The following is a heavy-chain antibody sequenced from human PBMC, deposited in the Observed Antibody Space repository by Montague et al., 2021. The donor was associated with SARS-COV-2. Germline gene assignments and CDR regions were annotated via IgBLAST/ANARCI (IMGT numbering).Heavy chain of an antibody. Sequence: SETLSLTCAVYGGSFSDYSWTWIRQPPGKGLEWIGEINHTGRGTYNPSLKGRVSMSADTSKNQVSLRLTSVTAADTAVYFCARGATAYSGYDYWDLDYWGRGNRVTVSS. V-gene: IGHV4-34*01. J-gene: IGHJ2*01. D-gene: IGHD5-12*01. CDR2: INHTGRG. CDR3: ARGATAYSGYDYWDLDY. CDR1: GGSFSDYS.